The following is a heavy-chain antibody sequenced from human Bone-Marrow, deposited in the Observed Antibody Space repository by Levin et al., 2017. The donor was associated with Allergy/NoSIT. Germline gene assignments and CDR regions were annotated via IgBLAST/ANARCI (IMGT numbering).Heavy chain of an antibody. CDR1: GFTFSSYA. J-gene: IGHJ4*02. CDR2: ISYDGSNK. Sequence: QSGGSLRLSCAASGFTFSSYAMHWVRQAPGKGLEWVAVISYDGSNKYYADSVKGRFTISRDNSKNTLYLQMNSLRAEDTAVYYCARGWLQLFDYWGQGTLVTVSS. CDR3: ARGWLQLFDY. D-gene: IGHD5-24*01. V-gene: IGHV3-30-3*01.